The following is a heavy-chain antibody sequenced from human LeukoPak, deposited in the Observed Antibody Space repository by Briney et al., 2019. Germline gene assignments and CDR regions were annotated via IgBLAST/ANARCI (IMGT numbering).Heavy chain of an antibody. CDR1: GFTFSSYA. Sequence: GGSLRLSCAASGFTFSSYAMSWVRQPPGKGLEWVSAMTGNSGATYYTDSVKGRFTISRDNSKNTLYLQMNSLRADDTALYYCAKQSAGVDWGQGTLVTVSS. CDR3: AKQSAGVD. J-gene: IGHJ4*02. D-gene: IGHD1-14*01. CDR2: MTGNSGAT. V-gene: IGHV3-23*01.